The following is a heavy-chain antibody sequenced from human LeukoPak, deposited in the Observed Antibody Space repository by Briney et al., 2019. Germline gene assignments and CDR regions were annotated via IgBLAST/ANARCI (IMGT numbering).Heavy chain of an antibody. CDR2: MSSSSSYI. CDR3: ASSTSRAGGPGGHCFDY. Sequence: NPGGSLRLSCAASGFIFSSYSMNWVRQAPGKGLEWVSSMSSSSSYIYYADSLKGRFTISRDNAKNSLYLQMNSLRAEDTAVYFCASSTSRAGGPGGHCFDYWGQGTLVTVSP. D-gene: IGHD2-2*01. CDR1: GFIFSSYS. J-gene: IGHJ4*02. V-gene: IGHV3-21*01.